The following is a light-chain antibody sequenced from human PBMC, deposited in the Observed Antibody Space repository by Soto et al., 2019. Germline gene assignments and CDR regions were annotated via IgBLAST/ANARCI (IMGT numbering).Light chain of an antibody. CDR2: KAS. J-gene: IGKJ1*01. CDR1: QTISSW. V-gene: IGKV1-5*03. Sequence: DIQMTQSPSTLSGSVGDRVTITCRASQTISSWLAWYQQKPGKAPKLLIYKASTLKSGVPSRFSGSGSGTEFTLTISSLQPATYYCQHYNSYSEAFGQGTKVDIK. CDR3: QHYNSYSEA.